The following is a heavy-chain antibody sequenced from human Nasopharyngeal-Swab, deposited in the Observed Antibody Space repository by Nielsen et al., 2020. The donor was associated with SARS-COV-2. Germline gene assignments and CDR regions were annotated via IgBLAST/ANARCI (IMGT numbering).Heavy chain of an antibody. V-gene: IGHV1-8*02. D-gene: IGHD5-12*01. CDR3: ARDMGGYGIEAYYYYYGMDV. Sequence: ASLKVSCKASGYTFTSYDINWVRQATGQGLEWMGWMNTNSGNTGYAQKFQGRVTMTRNNSISTAYMELSSLRSEDTAVYYCARDMGGYGIEAYYYYYGMDVWGQGTTVTVSS. CDR2: MNTNSGNT. CDR1: GYTFTSYD. J-gene: IGHJ6*02.